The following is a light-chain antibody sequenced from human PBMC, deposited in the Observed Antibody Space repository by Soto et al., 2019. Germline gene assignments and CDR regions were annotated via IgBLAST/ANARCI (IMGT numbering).Light chain of an antibody. CDR3: TSWTTSTTMI. Sequence: QSALTQPASVSGSRGQSITISCTGTSSDIGAYNFVSWYQQHPGKAPKLMLYDVNIRPSGVSNRFSGSKSGNTASLTISGLQDEDEADYYCTSWTTSTTMIFGGGTKVTVL. CDR1: SSDIGAYNF. CDR2: DVN. V-gene: IGLV2-14*03. J-gene: IGLJ2*01.